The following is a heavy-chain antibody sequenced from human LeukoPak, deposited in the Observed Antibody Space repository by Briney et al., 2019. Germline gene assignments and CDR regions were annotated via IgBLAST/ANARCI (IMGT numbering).Heavy chain of an antibody. J-gene: IGHJ4*02. CDR2: INPSGGST. D-gene: IGHD4-17*01. V-gene: IGHV1-46*01. Sequence: ASVKVSCKASGYTFTSYYMNWVRQAPGQGLEWMGIINPSGGSTSYAQKFQGRVTMTRDTSTSTVYMELSSLRSEDTAVYYCARVGGSTVTDYWAQGTLVTVSS. CDR3: ARVGGSTVTDY. CDR1: GYTFTSYY.